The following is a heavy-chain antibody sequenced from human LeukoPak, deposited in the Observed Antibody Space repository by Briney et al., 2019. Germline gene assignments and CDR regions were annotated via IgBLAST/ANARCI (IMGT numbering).Heavy chain of an antibody. J-gene: IGHJ4*02. D-gene: IGHD4-17*01. V-gene: IGHV3-30*04. CDR1: GFTFSSYP. CDR2: IGYDGVNK. CDR3: AKDPPGHGPDFDY. Sequence: GGSLRLSCAASGFTFSSYPMHWVRQAPGKGLEWVAVIGYDGVNKFYTDSVEGRFTISRDDSKNTLYLQMNSLRAEDTAVYYCAKDPPGHGPDFDYWGQGTLVTVSS.